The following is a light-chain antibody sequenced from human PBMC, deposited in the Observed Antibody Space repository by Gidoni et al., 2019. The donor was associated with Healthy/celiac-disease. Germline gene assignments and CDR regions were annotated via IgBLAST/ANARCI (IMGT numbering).Light chain of an antibody. CDR3: QSYDSSNVV. CDR2: EDN. V-gene: IGLV6-57*01. J-gene: IGLJ2*01. CDR1: SGSIASNY. Sequence: NFMLTQPHSVSYSPGKTVTISCTRSSGSIASNYVQWYQQRPGSSPTTVIYEDNQRPSGVPDRFSGSIDSSSNSASLTISGLKTEDEADYYCQSYDSSNVVFGGGTKLTVL.